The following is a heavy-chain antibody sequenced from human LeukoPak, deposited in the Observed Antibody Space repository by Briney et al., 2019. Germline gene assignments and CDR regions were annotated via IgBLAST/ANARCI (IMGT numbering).Heavy chain of an antibody. V-gene: IGHV3-49*04. Sequence: GGSLRLSCTASGFTFGDYAMSWVRQAPGKGLEWVGFIRSKAYGGTTEYAASVKGRFTISRDDSKSIAYLQMNSLKTEDTAVYYCTRDRGARVVGSTNDYWGQGTLVTVAS. D-gene: IGHD2-15*01. CDR2: IRSKAYGGTT. CDR3: TRDRGARVVGSTNDY. J-gene: IGHJ4*02. CDR1: GFTFGDYA.